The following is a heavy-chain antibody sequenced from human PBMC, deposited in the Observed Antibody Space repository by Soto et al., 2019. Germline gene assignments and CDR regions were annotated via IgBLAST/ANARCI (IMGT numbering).Heavy chain of an antibody. V-gene: IGHV4-34*01. CDR2: INHSGST. CDR3: ARVPTTPTYYDILTGRNYYYYGMDV. D-gene: IGHD3-9*01. J-gene: IGHJ6*02. Sequence: SETLSLTCAVYGGSFSGYYWSWIRQPPGKGLEWIGEINHSGSTNYNPSLKSRVTISVDTSKNQFSLKLSSVTAADTAVYYCARVPTTPTYYDILTGRNYYYYGMDVWGQGTTVTVSS. CDR1: GGSFSGYY.